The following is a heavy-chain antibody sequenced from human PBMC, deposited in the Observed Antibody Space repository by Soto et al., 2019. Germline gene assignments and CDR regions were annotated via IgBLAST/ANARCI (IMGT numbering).Heavy chain of an antibody. Sequence: PSETLSLTCTVSGCSISSSGYYWGWIRQPPGKRQEWNGNIYYSGSTYNNPSLKSRANISVDTSKKQFSLKLSSVTAADTAVYYCARLPTGFPNWFDPWGQGTLVTVSS. J-gene: IGHJ5*02. CDR1: GCSISSSGYY. V-gene: IGHV4-39*01. CDR2: IYYSGST. CDR3: ARLPTGFPNWFDP. D-gene: IGHD4-4*01.